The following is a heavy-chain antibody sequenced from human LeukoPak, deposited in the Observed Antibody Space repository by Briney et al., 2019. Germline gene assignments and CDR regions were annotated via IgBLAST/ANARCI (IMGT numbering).Heavy chain of an antibody. D-gene: IGHD2-2*01. CDR2: INPNSGGT. CDR3: ARDQRAVVPAAISWFDP. CDR1: GYTFTNYD. Sequence: GASVKVSCKASGYTFTNYDINWVRQATGQGLEWMGWINPNSGGTNYAQKFQGRVTMSRDTSISTAYMELSRLRSDDTAVYYCARDQRAVVPAAISWFDPWGQGTLVTVSS. J-gene: IGHJ5*02. V-gene: IGHV1-2*02.